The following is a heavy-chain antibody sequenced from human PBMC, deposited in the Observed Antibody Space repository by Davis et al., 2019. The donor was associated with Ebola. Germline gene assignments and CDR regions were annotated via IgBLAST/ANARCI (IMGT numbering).Heavy chain of an antibody. CDR1: GFTFSNAW. CDR3: AREKFGTFDY. V-gene: IGHV3-15*01. CDR2: IKSKTDGGTT. J-gene: IGHJ4*02. Sequence: GESLKISCAASGFTFSNAWMSWVRQAPGKGLEWVGRIKSKTDGGTTDYAAPVKGRFTISRDDSKNTLYLQMNSLKTEDTAVYYCAREKFGTFDYWGQGTLVTVSS. D-gene: IGHD6-13*01.